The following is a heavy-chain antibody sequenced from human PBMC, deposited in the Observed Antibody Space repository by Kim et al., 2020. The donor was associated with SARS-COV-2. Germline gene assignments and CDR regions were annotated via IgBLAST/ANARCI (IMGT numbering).Heavy chain of an antibody. CDR2: SRTI. V-gene: IGHV3-48*01. CDR3: ARSSPGMDV. J-gene: IGHJ6*02. D-gene: IGHD3-10*01. Sequence: SRTIYNADSGKGRFTISRDNAKNSLYLQMNSLRAEDTAVYYCARSSPGMDVWGQGTTVTVSS.